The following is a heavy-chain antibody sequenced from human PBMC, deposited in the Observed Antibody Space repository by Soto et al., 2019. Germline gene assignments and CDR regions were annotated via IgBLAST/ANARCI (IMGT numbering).Heavy chain of an antibody. CDR1: GGSISSSSYY. CDR3: ASNAGGSSWYLNWFDP. J-gene: IGHJ5*02. V-gene: IGHV4-39*01. Sequence: SETLSLTCTVSGGSISSSSYYWGWIRQPPGKGLEWIGSIYYSGSTYYNPSLKSRVTISVDTSKNQFSLKLSSVTAADTAVYYCASNAGGSSWYLNWFDPWGKGTLVNV. D-gene: IGHD6-13*01. CDR2: IYYSGST.